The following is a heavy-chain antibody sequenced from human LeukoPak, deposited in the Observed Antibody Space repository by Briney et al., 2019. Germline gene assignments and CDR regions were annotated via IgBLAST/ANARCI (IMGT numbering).Heavy chain of an antibody. V-gene: IGHV3-23*01. J-gene: IGHJ1*01. D-gene: IGHD6-13*01. Sequence: GRSLRLSCAASGFSFSRYRMNWVRQAPGKGLEWVSAISASGGSTYHADSVKGRFTISRDNSKNTLYLQMNSLRAEDTAVYYCAKGSPRIAAAGTYFQHWGQGTLVTVSS. CDR3: AKGSPRIAAAGTYFQH. CDR2: ISASGGST. CDR1: GFSFSRYR.